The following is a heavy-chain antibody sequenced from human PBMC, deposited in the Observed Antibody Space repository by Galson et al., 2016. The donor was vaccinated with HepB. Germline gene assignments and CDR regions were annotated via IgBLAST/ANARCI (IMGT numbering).Heavy chain of an antibody. CDR1: GGSIIRSSYY. V-gene: IGHV4-39*01. D-gene: IGHD3-10*01. CDR2: KYYSGST. CDR3: ARRGADDSGKWMFYFDD. Sequence: SETLSLTCTVSGGSIIRSSYYWGWIRQPPGKGLEWIGRKYYSGSTDFNPYLKSRVTISVDTSKNQFSLKLSSVTAADTAVYYCARRGADDSGKWMFYFDDWGRGTLVTVSS. J-gene: IGHJ4*02.